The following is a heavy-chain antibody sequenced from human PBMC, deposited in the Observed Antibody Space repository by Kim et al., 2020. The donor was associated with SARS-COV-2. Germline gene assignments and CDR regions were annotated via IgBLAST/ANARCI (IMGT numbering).Heavy chain of an antibody. CDR3: PPCCRGGYDRRAY. CDR1: GGSINSDYYF. J-gene: IGHJ4*02. D-gene: IGHD5-12*01. CDR2: VCCSGTS. V-gene: IGHV4-39*02. Sequence: SETLSLTCTVSGGSINSDYYFWGWHRQCPGQGLEWFGCVCCSGTSNYYPSLESPVAISVATTQYPLSLSSSTVTASDTSTYYCPPCCRGGYDRRAYCGQG.